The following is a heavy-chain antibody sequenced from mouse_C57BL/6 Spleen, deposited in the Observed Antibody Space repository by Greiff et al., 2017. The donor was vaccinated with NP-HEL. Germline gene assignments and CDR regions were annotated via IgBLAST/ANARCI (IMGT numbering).Heavy chain of an antibody. V-gene: IGHV1-80*01. CDR3: AISSSPYYAMDY. CDR2: IYPGDGDT. J-gene: IGHJ4*01. Sequence: VQLQQSGAELVKPGASVKISCKASGYAFSSYWMNWVKQRPGKGLEWIGQIYPGDGDTNYNGKFKGKATLTADKSSSTAYMQLSSLTSEDSAVYFCAISSSPYYAMDYWGQGTSVTVSS. D-gene: IGHD1-1*01. CDR1: GYAFSSYW.